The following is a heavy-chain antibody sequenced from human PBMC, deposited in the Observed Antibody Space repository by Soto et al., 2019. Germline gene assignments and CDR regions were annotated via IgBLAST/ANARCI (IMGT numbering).Heavy chain of an antibody. CDR1: GFTFSSYS. V-gene: IGHV3-48*01. D-gene: IGHD5-18*01. J-gene: IGHJ4*02. CDR2: ISSSSSTI. Sequence: EVQLVESGGGLVQPGGSLRLSCAASGFTFSSYSMNWVREAPGMGLEWVSYISSSSSTIYYADSVKGRFTISRDNAKNSVYRQMHSLRAEDTAVYYCARDSGYSYGPFDYWGQGTLVTVSS. CDR3: ARDSGYSYGPFDY.